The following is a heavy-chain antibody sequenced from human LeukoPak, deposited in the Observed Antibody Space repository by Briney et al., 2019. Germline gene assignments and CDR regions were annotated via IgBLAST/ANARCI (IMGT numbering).Heavy chain of an antibody. D-gene: IGHD6-6*01. J-gene: IGHJ6*03. V-gene: IGHV4-39*07. CDR1: GGSISSSSFY. CDR3: ARDFSSSSTVYYYYYMDV. Sequence: SETLSLTCTVSGGSISSSSFYWGWIRQPPGKGLEWIASMYYSGSTYYNPALKTRVTISVDTSKNQFSLKLSSVTAADTAIYYCARDFSSSSTVYYYYYMDVWGKGTTVTVSS. CDR2: MYYSGST.